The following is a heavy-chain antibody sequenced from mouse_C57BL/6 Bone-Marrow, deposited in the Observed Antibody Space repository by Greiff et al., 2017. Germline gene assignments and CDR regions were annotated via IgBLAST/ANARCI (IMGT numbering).Heavy chain of an antibody. J-gene: IGHJ4*01. CDR1: GYAFTNYL. CDR2: INPGSGGT. CDR3: ARGVLRGDY. V-gene: IGHV1-54*01. Sequence: QVQLQQSGAELVRPGTSVKVSCKASGYAFTNYLIEWVKQRPGQGLEWIGVINPGSGGTNYNEKFKGKATLTADKSSSPAYRQRSSLTSEDSAVNFCARGVLRGDYWGQGTSVTVSS. D-gene: IGHD1-1*01.